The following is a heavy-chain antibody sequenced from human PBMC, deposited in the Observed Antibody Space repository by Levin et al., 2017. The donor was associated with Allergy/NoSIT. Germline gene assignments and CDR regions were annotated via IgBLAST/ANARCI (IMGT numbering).Heavy chain of an antibody. V-gene: IGHV4-61*01. Sequence: PSQTLSLTCSVSGASVSSGSFYWRWIRQPPGKGLEWIGYIYYSGSTNYNPSLKSRVTISVDTSKNQFSLKLRSVTAADTAVYFCARDLSMGYDILTGYSSRYLDYWGQGTLVTVSS. CDR3: ARDLSMGYDILTGYSSRYLDY. J-gene: IGHJ4*02. CDR2: IYYSGST. D-gene: IGHD3-9*01. CDR1: GASVSSGSFY.